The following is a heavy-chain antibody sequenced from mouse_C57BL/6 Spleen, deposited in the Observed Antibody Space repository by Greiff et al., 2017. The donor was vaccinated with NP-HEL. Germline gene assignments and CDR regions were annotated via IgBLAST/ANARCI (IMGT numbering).Heavy chain of an antibody. V-gene: IGHV1-69*01. Sequence: QVQLQQPGAELVMPGASVKLSCKASGYTFTSYWMHWVKQRPGQGLEWIGEIDPSDSYTNYNQKFKGKSTLTVDKSSSTAYMQLSSLTSEDSAVYYCARLRRRYWYFDVWGTGTTVTVSS. D-gene: IGHD2-12*01. CDR3: ARLRRRYWYFDV. CDR2: IDPSDSYT. CDR1: GYTFTSYW. J-gene: IGHJ1*03.